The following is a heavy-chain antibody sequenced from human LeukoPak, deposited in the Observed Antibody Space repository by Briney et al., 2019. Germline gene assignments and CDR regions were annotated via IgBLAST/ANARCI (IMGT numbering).Heavy chain of an antibody. V-gene: IGHV3-21*01. CDR2: ISSSSSYI. CDR1: GFTFSSYS. D-gene: IGHD4-23*01. Sequence: KPGGSLRLSCAASGFTFSSYSMNWVRQAPGKGLEWVSSISSSSSYIYYADSVKGRFTISRDNAKNSLYLQTNSLRAEDTAVYYCARGSYGGNSGGAFDIWGQGTMVTVSS. J-gene: IGHJ3*02. CDR3: ARGSYGGNSGGAFDI.